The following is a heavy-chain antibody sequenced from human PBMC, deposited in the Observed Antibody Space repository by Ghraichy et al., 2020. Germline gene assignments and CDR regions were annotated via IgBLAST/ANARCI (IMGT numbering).Heavy chain of an antibody. Sequence: SETLSLTCAVYGGSFSGYYWSWIRQPPGKGLEWIGEINHSGSTNYNPSLKSRVTISVDTSKNQFSLKLSSVTAADTAVYYCARVRVYDILNGYYAFFDYWGQGTLVTVSS. CDR2: INHSGST. J-gene: IGHJ4*02. CDR3: ARVRVYDILNGYYAFFDY. V-gene: IGHV4-34*01. CDR1: GGSFSGYY. D-gene: IGHD3-9*01.